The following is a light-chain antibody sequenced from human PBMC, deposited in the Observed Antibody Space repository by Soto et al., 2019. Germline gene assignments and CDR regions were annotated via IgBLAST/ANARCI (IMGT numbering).Light chain of an antibody. CDR3: LKDYNYPWT. Sequence: AIQMTQSPSSLSASVGDRVTITCRASQGIRNDLGWYQQKPGKAPKLLIYAASSLQIGVPSRFSGSGSGTDFTLTISSMQPEDFATYYCLKDYNYPWTFGQGTKVEIK. CDR2: AAS. J-gene: IGKJ1*01. CDR1: QGIRND. V-gene: IGKV1-6*01.